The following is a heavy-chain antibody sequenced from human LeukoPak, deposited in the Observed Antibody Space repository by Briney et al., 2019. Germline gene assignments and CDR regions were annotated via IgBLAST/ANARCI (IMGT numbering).Heavy chain of an antibody. CDR2: ISAYNGNT. CDR1: GYTFTSYG. V-gene: IGHV1-18*01. D-gene: IGHD3-10*01. Sequence: GASVKVSCKASGYTFTSYGISWVRQAPGQGLEWMGWISAYNGNTNYAQKFQGRGTMTTDTSTSTAYMELRSLRSDDTAVYYCARDPEVSYGSENYYNGMDVWGQGTTVTVSS. CDR3: ARDPEVSYGSENYYNGMDV. J-gene: IGHJ6*02.